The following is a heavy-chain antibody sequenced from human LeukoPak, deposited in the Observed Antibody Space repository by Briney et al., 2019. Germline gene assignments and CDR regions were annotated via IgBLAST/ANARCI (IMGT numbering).Heavy chain of an antibody. CDR1: GGSISSSSYY. Sequence: SETLSLTCTVSGGSISSSSYYWGWIRQPPGKGLEWIGSIYYSGSTYYNPSLKSRVTISVDTSKNQFSLKLSSVTAADTAVYYCARLSQPYYYGSGSYYLYYFDYWGQGTLATVSS. V-gene: IGHV4-39*01. CDR2: IYYSGST. CDR3: ARLSQPYYYGSGSYYLYYFDY. D-gene: IGHD3-10*01. J-gene: IGHJ4*02.